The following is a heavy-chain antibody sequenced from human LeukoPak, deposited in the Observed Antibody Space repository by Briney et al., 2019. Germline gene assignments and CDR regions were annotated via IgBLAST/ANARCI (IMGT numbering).Heavy chain of an antibody. D-gene: IGHD6-13*01. CDR1: GGSISSYY. CDR2: IYYSGST. J-gene: IGHJ4*02. Sequence: SETLSLTCTVSGGSISSYYWSWIRQPPGKGLEWIGYIYYSGSTNYNPSLKSRVTISVDTSKNQFSLKPSSVTAADTAVYYCAREIQLAAGTFYDYWGQGTLVTVSS. CDR3: AREIQLAAGTFYDY. V-gene: IGHV4-59*01.